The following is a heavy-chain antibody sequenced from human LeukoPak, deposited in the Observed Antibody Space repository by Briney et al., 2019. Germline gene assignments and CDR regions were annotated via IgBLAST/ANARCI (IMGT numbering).Heavy chain of an antibody. J-gene: IGHJ3*02. CDR3: ARLDGYNAFDI. CDR1: GGSISSGGYY. D-gene: IGHD3-16*02. CDR2: IYHSGST. V-gene: IGHV4-30-2*01. Sequence: SETLSLTCTVSGGSISSGGYYWSWIRQPPGKGLEWIGYIYHSGSTYYNPSLKSRVTISVDTSKNQFSLTLSSATAADTAVYYCARLDGYNAFDIWGRRTMVTVSS.